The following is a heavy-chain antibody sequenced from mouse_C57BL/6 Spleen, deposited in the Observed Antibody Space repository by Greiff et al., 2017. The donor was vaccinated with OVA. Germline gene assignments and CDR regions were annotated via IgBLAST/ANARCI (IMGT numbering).Heavy chain of an antibody. Sequence: EVQLQESGPELVKPGASVKISCKASGYSFTGYYMNWVKQSPEKSLEWIGEINPSTGGTTYNQKFKAKATLTVDKSSSTAYMQLKSLTSEDSAVYYCARRRLPSTVVESYFDYWGQGTTLTVSS. CDR3: ARRRLPSTVVESYFDY. CDR1: GYSFTGYY. CDR2: INPSTGGT. D-gene: IGHD1-1*01. V-gene: IGHV1-42*01. J-gene: IGHJ2*01.